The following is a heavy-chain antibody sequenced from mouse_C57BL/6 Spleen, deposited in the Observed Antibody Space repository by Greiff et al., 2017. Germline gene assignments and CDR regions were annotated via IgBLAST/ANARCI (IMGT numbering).Heavy chain of an antibody. J-gene: IGHJ3*01. V-gene: IGHV1-42*01. D-gene: IGHD3-2*02. Sequence: EVQLQQSGPELVKPGASVKISCKASGYSFTGYYMNWVKQSPEKSLEWIGEINPSTGGTTYNQKFKAKATLTVDKSSSTAYMQLKSLTSEDSAVYYCAPGRDSSGDGFAYWGQGTLVTVSA. CDR2: INPSTGGT. CDR1: GYSFTGYY. CDR3: APGRDSSGDGFAY.